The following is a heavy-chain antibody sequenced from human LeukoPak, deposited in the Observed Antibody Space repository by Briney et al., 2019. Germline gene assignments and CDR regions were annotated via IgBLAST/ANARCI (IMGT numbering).Heavy chain of an antibody. Sequence: GGSLGFSCAASGFPFSAYNMIWVGQAQGKGLEWLSYISGSSSAIYYADSVQGRFTISRDNAKNSLSLQMSSLRVEDTAVYYCVRDRTLGVRDGFILAWGQGTLVTVSS. CDR3: VRDRTLGVRDGFILA. D-gene: IGHD5-24*01. J-gene: IGHJ5*02. V-gene: IGHV3-48*01. CDR1: GFPFSAYN. CDR2: ISGSSSAI.